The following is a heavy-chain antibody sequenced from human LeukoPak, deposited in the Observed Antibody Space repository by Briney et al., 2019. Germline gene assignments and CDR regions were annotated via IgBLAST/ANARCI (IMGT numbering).Heavy chain of an antibody. CDR1: GFTFSSYA. CDR3: ARGLVVVPAALRY. V-gene: IGHV3-30-3*01. J-gene: IGHJ4*02. CDR2: ISYDGSNK. Sequence: GSLRLSCAASGFTFSSYAMHWVRQAPGKGLEWVAVISYDGSNKYYADSVKGRFTISRDNSKNTLYLQMNSLRAEDTAVYYCARGLVVVPAALRYWGQGTLVTVSS. D-gene: IGHD2-2*01.